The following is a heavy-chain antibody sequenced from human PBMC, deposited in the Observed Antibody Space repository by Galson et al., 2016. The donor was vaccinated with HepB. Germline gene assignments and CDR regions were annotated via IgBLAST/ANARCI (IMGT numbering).Heavy chain of an antibody. Sequence: SETLSLTCTVSGGSISSGDYYWSWIRQTPGKGLEWIGEINHGGSANFNPSLKTRVTISVDTSKNQFSLKLSSVTAADTAVYYCAREPRGYSYGYYFDYWGQGTLVTVSS. CDR2: INHGGSA. CDR3: AREPRGYSYGYYFDY. CDR1: GGSISSGDYY. V-gene: IGHV4-39*07. D-gene: IGHD5-18*01. J-gene: IGHJ4*02.